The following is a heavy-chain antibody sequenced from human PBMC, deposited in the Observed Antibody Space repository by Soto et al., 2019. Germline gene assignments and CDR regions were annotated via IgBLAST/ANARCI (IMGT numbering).Heavy chain of an antibody. J-gene: IGHJ6*02. V-gene: IGHV3-23*01. CDR3: AKSIAPDYLSDYFYGLDV. D-gene: IGHD2-21*01. CDR1: GFSFSSYA. Sequence: GGSLRLSCAASGFSFSSYAMSWVRQAPGKGLEWVSPISGSAGRTYYADSVKGRFTISRDNSKNTVYLQMNSLRVEDTAVYYCAKSIAPDYLSDYFYGLDVWGQGTTVTVSS. CDR2: ISGSAGRT.